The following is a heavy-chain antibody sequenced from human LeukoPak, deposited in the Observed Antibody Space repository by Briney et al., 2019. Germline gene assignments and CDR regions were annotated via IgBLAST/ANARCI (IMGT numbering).Heavy chain of an antibody. CDR3: ARVIYGDYAFDY. CDR2: IYYSGST. V-gene: IGHV4-59*01. Sequence: GSLGLSCAASGFTFSSYSMNWVRQAPGKGLEWIGYIYYSGSTNYNPSLKSRVTISVDTSKNQFSLKLSSVTAADTAVYYCARVIYGDYAFDYWGQGTLVTVSS. D-gene: IGHD4-17*01. CDR1: GFTFSSYS. J-gene: IGHJ4*02.